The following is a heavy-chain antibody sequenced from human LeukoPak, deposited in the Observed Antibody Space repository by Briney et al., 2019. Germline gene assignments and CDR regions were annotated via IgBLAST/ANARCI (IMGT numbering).Heavy chain of an antibody. J-gene: IGHJ4*02. V-gene: IGHV3-7*01. Sequence: GGSLRLSCAASGFTFSSYWMSWVRQAPGKGLEWVANIKQDGSEKYYVDSVKGRFTISRDNAKNSLYLQMNSLRAEDTAVYYCARREGELRYFDWLTPRDWGQGTLVTVSS. D-gene: IGHD3-9*01. CDR2: IKQDGSEK. CDR1: GFTFSSYW. CDR3: ARREGELRYFDWLTPRD.